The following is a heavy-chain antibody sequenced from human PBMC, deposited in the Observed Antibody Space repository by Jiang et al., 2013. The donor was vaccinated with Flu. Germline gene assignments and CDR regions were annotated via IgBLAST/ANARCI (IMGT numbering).Heavy chain of an antibody. CDR3: ARYRSPPYYYDSGFYVTQAFDM. CDR1: GDSFTKSY. J-gene: IGHJ3*02. D-gene: IGHD3-22*01. CDR2: INHSGST. V-gene: IGHV4-34*01. Sequence: LLKPSETLSLTCAVYGDSFTKSYWTWLRQSPGKGLEWIGEINHSGSTDYNPSLESRVTLSVDVSRNQFSLRLTSVTAADTAVYYCARYRSPPYYYDSGFYVTQAFDMWGQGDTGHRSLQ.